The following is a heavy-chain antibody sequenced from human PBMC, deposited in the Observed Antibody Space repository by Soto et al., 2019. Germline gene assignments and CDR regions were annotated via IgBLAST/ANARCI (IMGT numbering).Heavy chain of an antibody. CDR2: INHSGST. D-gene: IGHD2-21*01. CDR1: GRSFSGYY. Sequence: QVQLQQWGAGLLKPSETLSLICAVYGRSFSGYYWSWIRQPPGKGLEWIGEINHSGSTNYNPSLKSRVTISVDTSKNHFSLKLSSLTAADTAVYYCARAYGGDVFDYWGQGTLVTVSS. CDR3: ARAYGGDVFDY. J-gene: IGHJ4*02. V-gene: IGHV4-34*01.